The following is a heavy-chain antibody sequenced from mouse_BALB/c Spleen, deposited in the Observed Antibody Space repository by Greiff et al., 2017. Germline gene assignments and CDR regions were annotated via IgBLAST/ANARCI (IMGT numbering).Heavy chain of an antibody. D-gene: IGHD1-1*01. CDR2: IYPGDGDT. J-gene: IGHJ2*01. CDR1: GYAFSSSW. Sequence: QVQLQQSGPELVKPGASVKISCKASGYAFSSSWMNWVKQRPGQGLEWIGRIYPGDGDTNYNGKFKGKATLTADKSSSTAYMQLSSLTSVDSAVYFCARRGYGSRDYFDYWGQGTTLTVSS. CDR3: ARRGYGSRDYFDY. V-gene: IGHV1-82*01.